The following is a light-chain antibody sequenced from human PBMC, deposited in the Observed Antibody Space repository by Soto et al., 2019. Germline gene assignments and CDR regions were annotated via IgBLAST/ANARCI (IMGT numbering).Light chain of an antibody. CDR1: SSDVGSYNL. CDR2: DVS. V-gene: IGLV2-23*02. J-gene: IGLJ3*02. Sequence: ALTQPASVSGSPGQSITLSCTGTSSDVGSYNLVSWYQQHADKAPKLMIYDVSKRPSGISNRFSGSKSGSTASLTISGLQAEDEADYYCCSYAGSTTSWVFGGGTKVTVL. CDR3: CSYAGSTTSWV.